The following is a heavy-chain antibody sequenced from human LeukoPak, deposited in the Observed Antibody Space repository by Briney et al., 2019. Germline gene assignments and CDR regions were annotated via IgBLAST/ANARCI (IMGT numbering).Heavy chain of an antibody. Sequence: SETLSLTCAVYGGSFSGYYWSWIRQPPGKGLEWIGEINHSGSTNYNPSLKSRATISVDTSKNQFSLKLSSVTAADTAVYYCARSAYCGGDCAALARYYYYMDVWGKGTTVTVSS. V-gene: IGHV4-34*01. J-gene: IGHJ6*03. D-gene: IGHD2-21*02. CDR3: ARSAYCGGDCAALARYYYYMDV. CDR2: INHSGST. CDR1: GGSFSGYY.